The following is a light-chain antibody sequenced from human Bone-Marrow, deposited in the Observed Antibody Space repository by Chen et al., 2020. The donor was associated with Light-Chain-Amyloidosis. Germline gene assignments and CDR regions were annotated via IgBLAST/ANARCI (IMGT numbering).Light chain of an antibody. J-gene: IGKJ4*01. CDR2: GSS. CDR1: QTISSNY. Sequence: EIVLTQSPGTLSLSPGEGANLSCRASQTISSNYLTWYQQQFGQAPRLLIYGSSSRATGIPDRVTGSGSGTDFTLTINRLEPEDFAMYYCQQYGTSPLTFGGGTKVGIK. V-gene: IGKV3-20*01. CDR3: QQYGTSPLT.